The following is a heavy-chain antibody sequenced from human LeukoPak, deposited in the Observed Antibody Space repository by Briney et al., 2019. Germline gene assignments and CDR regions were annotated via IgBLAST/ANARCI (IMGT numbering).Heavy chain of an antibody. J-gene: IGHJ3*02. Sequence: SETLSLTCTVSGGSISSYYWSWIRQPPGKGLEWIGYIYYSGSTNYNPSLKSRVTISVDTSKNQLSLKLSSVTAADTAVYYCAREPHYYGSGSYYFLGAFDIWGQGTMVTVSS. D-gene: IGHD3-10*01. CDR2: IYYSGST. V-gene: IGHV4-59*01. CDR3: AREPHYYGSGSYYFLGAFDI. CDR1: GGSISSYY.